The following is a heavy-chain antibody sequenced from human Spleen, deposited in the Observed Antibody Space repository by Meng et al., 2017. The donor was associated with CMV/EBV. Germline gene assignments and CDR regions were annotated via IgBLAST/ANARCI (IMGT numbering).Heavy chain of an antibody. D-gene: IGHD3-3*01. CDR2: IRYEGSRK. CDR3: AKDRVIFGVVGNWFDS. Sequence: GESLKISCAASGFNISQFGMHWVRQAPGKGLEWVAFIRYEGSRKYEAESVRGRFTISRDNSKSTLYLLMNSLRPEDTAVYYCAKDRVIFGVVGNWFDSWGQGTLVTVSS. CDR1: GFNISQFG. V-gene: IGHV3-30*02. J-gene: IGHJ5*01.